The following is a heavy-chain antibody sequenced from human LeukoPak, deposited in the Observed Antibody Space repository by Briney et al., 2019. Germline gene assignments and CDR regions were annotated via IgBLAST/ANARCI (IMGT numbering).Heavy chain of an antibody. J-gene: IGHJ4*02. CDR3: ARESSASVMTTVTTADY. CDR1: GFTFSSYS. CDR2: ISSSSSYI. V-gene: IGHV3-21*01. D-gene: IGHD4-17*01. Sequence: GGSLRLSCAASGFTFSSYSMNWVRQAPGKGLEWVSFISSSSSYIYYADSVKGRFTISRDNAKNSLYLQMNSLRAEDTAVYYCARESSASVMTTVTTADYWGQGTLVTVSS.